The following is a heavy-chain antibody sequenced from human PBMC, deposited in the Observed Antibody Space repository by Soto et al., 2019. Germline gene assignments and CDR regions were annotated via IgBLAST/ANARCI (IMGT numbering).Heavy chain of an antibody. CDR1: GYTFTTYG. CDR3: TRDLTLQSLVIKPGPHDC. V-gene: IGHV1-18*01. CDR2: ISAYNGHI. Sequence: QVQLVQSGAEVKKPGASVRVSCKASGYTFTTYGISWVRQAPGQGLEWLGWISAYNGHINYAQNFHGRVTMTTDTSTSTAYMELRSLRSDDTAVYFWTRDLTLQSLVIKPGPHDCWGQGTLVTVSS. D-gene: IGHD2-8*02. J-gene: IGHJ4*02.